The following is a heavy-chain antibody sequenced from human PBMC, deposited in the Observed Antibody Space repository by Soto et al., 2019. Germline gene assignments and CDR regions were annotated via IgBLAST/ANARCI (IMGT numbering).Heavy chain of an antibody. CDR3: ARLGPYASGTYSFRHNRFDP. D-gene: IGHD3-10*01. CDR1: GFTFSSYW. Sequence: GESLKISCAASGFTFSSYWMSWVRQAPGKGLEWVANIKQDGSEEYYVDSVKGRFTISRDNAKNSLYLQMNSLRAEDTAVYYCARLGPYASGTYSFRHNRFDPWGQGTLVTVSS. CDR2: IKQDGSEE. V-gene: IGHV3-7*03. J-gene: IGHJ5*02.